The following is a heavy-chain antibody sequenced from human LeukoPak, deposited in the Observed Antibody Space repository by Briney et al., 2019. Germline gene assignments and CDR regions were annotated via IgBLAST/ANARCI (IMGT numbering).Heavy chain of an antibody. D-gene: IGHD3-10*01. Sequence: GGSLRLSCVASGFIINSGYMIWVRQAPGKGLEWVSVIYIGGTTYYAASAKGRFTISRDDSKNTVYLQMNSLRAEDTAVYYCARGLKYSGTVFYPYHRDVWGKGTTVTVSS. CDR1: GFIINSGY. V-gene: IGHV3-53*01. CDR3: ARGLKYSGTVFYPYHRDV. CDR2: IYIGGTT. J-gene: IGHJ6*03.